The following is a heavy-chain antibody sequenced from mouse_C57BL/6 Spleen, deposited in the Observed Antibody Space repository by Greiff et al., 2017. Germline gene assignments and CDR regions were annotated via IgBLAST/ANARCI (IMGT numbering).Heavy chain of an antibody. D-gene: IGHD2-3*01. CDR2: IDPSDSNT. Sequence: QVQLKQSGAELVKPGASVKLSCKASGYTFTSYWMQWVKQRPGQGLEWIGEIDPSDSNTKYNQKFKGKATLTVYTSSSTAYMQLSSLTSEASAVYYCTRGNDGYMYYFEDWGQGTTLTVSS. J-gene: IGHJ2*01. V-gene: IGHV1-50*01. CDR1: GYTFTSYW. CDR3: TRGNDGYMYYFED.